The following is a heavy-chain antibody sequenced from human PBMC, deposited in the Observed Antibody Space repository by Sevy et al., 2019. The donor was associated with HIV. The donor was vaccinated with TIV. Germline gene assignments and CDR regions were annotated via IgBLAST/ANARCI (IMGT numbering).Heavy chain of an antibody. CDR3: ARILGSGKSRDYYYLDV. CDR2: IYPGDSDT. V-gene: IGHV5-51*01. Sequence: GESLKISCKGSGYSFTSYWIGWVRQMPGKGLEWMGIIYPGDSDTSYSPSFQGQVTISADKSISTAYLQWSSLKASDTAMHYCARILGSGKSRDYYYLDVWGKGTTVTVSS. D-gene: IGHD3-10*01. J-gene: IGHJ6*03. CDR1: GYSFTSYW.